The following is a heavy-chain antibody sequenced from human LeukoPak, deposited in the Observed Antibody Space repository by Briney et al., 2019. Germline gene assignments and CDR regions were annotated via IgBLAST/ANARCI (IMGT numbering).Heavy chain of an antibody. CDR2: IWYDGSNK. D-gene: IGHD2-8*01. V-gene: IGHV3-33*01. CDR1: GFTFSSYG. J-gene: IGHJ4*02. Sequence: GRTLRLSCAASGFTFSSYGMHWVRDAPGKGLEWGAVIWYDGSNKYYADSVKGRFTISRDNSKNTLYLQMNSLRAEDTAVYYCARDISLRYCSDGVCYTGAFDYWGQGALVTVSS. CDR3: ARDISLRYCSDGVCYTGAFDY.